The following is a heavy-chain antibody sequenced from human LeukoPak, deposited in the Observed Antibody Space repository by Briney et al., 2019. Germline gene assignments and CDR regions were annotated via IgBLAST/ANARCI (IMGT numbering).Heavy chain of an antibody. CDR2: IKSKTDGGTT. CDR3: TTDYSGYACFADY. CDR1: GFTFSNAW. V-gene: IGHV3-15*01. Sequence: PGGSLRLSCAASGFTFSNAWMSWVRQAPGKGLEWVGRIKSKTDGGTTDYAAPVKGRFTISRDDSKNTLYLQMNSLKTEDTAVYYCTTDYSGYACFADYWGQGTLVTVPS. D-gene: IGHD5-12*01. J-gene: IGHJ4*02.